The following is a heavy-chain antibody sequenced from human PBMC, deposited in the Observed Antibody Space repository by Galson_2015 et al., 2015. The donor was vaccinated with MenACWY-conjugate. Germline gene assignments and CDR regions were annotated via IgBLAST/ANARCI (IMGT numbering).Heavy chain of an antibody. J-gene: IGHJ3*02. Sequence: IVYPGDSETRYSPSFQGQVTISADKSISTAYLQWSSLKASDTAMYYCARGGFTYGDAFDIWGQGTMVTVSS. CDR3: ARGGFTYGDAFDI. D-gene: IGHD5-18*01. CDR2: VYPGDSET. V-gene: IGHV5-51*01.